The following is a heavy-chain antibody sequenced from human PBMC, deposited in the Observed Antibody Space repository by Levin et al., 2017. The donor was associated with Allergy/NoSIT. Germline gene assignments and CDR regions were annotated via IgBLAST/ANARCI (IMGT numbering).Heavy chain of an antibody. CDR3: AREGGGIRRPGKSFYYYGLDV. D-gene: IGHD2-15*01. Sequence: PAASVKVSCKASEYTFANYEINWVRQAAGQGLEWMGWMNPSTGEAAYAEKFQGRVTMTRNTSISTAYMELTSLRSEDTAVYYCAREGGGIRRPGKSFYYYGLDVWGPGTSVTVSS. J-gene: IGHJ6*02. V-gene: IGHV1-8*01. CDR1: EYTFANYE. CDR2: MNPSTGEA.